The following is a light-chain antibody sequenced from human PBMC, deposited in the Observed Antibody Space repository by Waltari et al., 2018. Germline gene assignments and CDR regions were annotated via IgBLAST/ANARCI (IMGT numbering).Light chain of an antibody. J-gene: IGLJ2*01. CDR3: ATWDGRVNGVL. CDR1: NYNIGSGP. CDR2: SND. Sequence: QSVLTQAPSVSGTPGQRVTISCSGTNYNIGSGPVNWYQQVPGMSPKLLISSNDETPSGVPDRLPGSKSSNSACLAISRCQSGDEADYYCATWDGRVNGVLFGGGTKVTVL. V-gene: IGLV1-44*01.